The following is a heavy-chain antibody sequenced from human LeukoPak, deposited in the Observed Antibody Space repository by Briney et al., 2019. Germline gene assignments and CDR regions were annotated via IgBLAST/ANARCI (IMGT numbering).Heavy chain of an antibody. D-gene: IGHD1-26*01. J-gene: IGHJ6*02. CDR1: GGSISSYY. V-gene: IGHV4-4*07. Sequence: PSETLSPTCTVSGGSISSYYWSWIRQPAGKGLEWIGRIYTSGSTNYNPSLKSRVTMSVDTSKNQFSLKLSSVTAADTAVYYCARESAYSGSYYRYYYYGMDVWGQGTTVTVSS. CDR2: IYTSGST. CDR3: ARESAYSGSYYRYYYYGMDV.